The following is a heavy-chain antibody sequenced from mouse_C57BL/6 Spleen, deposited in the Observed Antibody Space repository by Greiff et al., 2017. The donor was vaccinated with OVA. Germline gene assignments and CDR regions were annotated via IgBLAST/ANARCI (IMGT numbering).Heavy chain of an antibody. CDR1: GFTFSDAW. CDR3: TLSYSPYYAMDY. V-gene: IGHV6-6*01. D-gene: IGHD6-5*01. Sequence: EVMLVESGGGLVQPGGSMKLSCAASGFTFSDAWMDWVRQSPEKGLEWVAEIRNKANNHATYYAESVKGRFTISRDDSKSSVYLQMNSLRAEDTGIYYCTLSYSPYYAMDYWGQGTSVTVSS. CDR2: IRNKANNHAT. J-gene: IGHJ4*01.